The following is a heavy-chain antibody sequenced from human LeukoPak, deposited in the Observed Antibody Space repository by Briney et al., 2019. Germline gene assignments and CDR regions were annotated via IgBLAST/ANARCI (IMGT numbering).Heavy chain of an antibody. CDR2: IQQEGSEK. V-gene: IGHV3-7*05. CDR3: VRDGSGWDY. Sequence: TGGSLRLSCAASGFTFRSCWMTWVRQAPGKGLEWVANIQQEGSEKNYVDSVKGRFTISRDNAKNVLYLQMNSLRAEDTAMYYCVRDGSGWDYWGQGSLVTVCS. J-gene: IGHJ4*02. CDR1: GFTFRSCW. D-gene: IGHD3-10*01.